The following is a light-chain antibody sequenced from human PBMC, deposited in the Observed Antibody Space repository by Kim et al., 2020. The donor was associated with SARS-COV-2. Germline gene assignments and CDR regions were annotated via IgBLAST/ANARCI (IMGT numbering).Light chain of an antibody. Sequence: ALGDRVTITFPANLRISNFLNWFQQGPRKGPELLIYAASHLQSGVPSRFSGSGSGTDFTLTIGSLQPGDFATYSCQQTYRTPWTFGQGTKLEI. V-gene: IGKV1-39*01. CDR1: LRISNF. CDR3: QQTYRTPWT. J-gene: IGKJ1*01. CDR2: AAS.